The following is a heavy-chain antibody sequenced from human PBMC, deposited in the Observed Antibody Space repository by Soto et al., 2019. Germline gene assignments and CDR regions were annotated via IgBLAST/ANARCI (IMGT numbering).Heavy chain of an antibody. D-gene: IGHD3-3*01. CDR1: GFIFSSSW. Sequence: EVQLVESGGGLVLPGGSPRLSCAASGFIFSSSWMTWVRQAPGKGLEWVAKIKPDGSEVYYADSVKGRFTISRDNPRNSLYLQMSSLRAEDTAVYYCARESLLKSIPIYGYYYYAMDVWGQGTTVIVSS. V-gene: IGHV3-7*03. J-gene: IGHJ6*02. CDR2: IKPDGSEV. CDR3: ARESLLKSIPIYGYYYYAMDV.